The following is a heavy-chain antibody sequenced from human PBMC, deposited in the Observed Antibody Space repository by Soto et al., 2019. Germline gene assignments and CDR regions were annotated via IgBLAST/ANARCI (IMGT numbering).Heavy chain of an antibody. CDR2: ISAYNGNT. CDR1: GYTFTSYG. J-gene: IGHJ6*02. V-gene: IGHV1-18*04. CDR3: AREGSGWSDYYYYYGMDV. D-gene: IGHD6-19*01. Sequence: GASVKVSCKASGYTFTSYGISWVRQAPGQGLEWMGWISAYNGNTNYAQKLQGRVTMTTDTSTSTAYMELRSLRSDDTAVYYCAREGSGWSDYYYYYGMDVWGQGTTVTVSS.